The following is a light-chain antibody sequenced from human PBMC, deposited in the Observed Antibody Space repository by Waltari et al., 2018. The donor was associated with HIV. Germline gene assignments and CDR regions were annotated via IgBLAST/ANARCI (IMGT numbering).Light chain of an antibody. J-gene: IGLJ3*02. CDR2: LNSDGSH. Sequence: QIILTQSPSASASPGASVKLTCTLSSDHSNFAIAWLQPQPEKGPRYLMKLNSDGSHTKGDGIPDRFSGSSSGAERYLSISSLHSDDEADYYCQTWGMGIVVFGGGTKLTVL. CDR1: SDHSNFA. CDR3: QTWGMGIVV. V-gene: IGLV4-69*01.